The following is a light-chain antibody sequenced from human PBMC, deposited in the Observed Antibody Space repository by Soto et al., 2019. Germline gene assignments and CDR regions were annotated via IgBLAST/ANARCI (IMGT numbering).Light chain of an antibody. V-gene: IGKV1-27*01. Sequence: DIQMTQSPSSLSASVGERVTITCRASQGISKYLARYQQKPGEVPKLLIYAASTLQSGVPSRFSGSGSGTDFTLTISSLQPDDVATYYCQKCDSAPWTFGQGTKVDIK. CDR2: AAS. J-gene: IGKJ1*01. CDR3: QKCDSAPWT. CDR1: QGISKY.